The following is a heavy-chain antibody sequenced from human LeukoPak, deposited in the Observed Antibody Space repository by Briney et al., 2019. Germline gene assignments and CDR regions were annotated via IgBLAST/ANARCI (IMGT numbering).Heavy chain of an antibody. D-gene: IGHD3-22*01. V-gene: IGHV3-23*01. CDR3: AKRPRDSSGYYLGAFDG. Sequence: GGSLRLSCTASGFTFSTYAMTWVRQAPGKGLDWVSGIGASGADTYYADSAKGRFTVSRDSSKNTLYLQMSSLRADDTAVYFCAKRPRDSSGYYLGAFDGWGQGTTVTVSS. CDR2: IGASGADT. J-gene: IGHJ3*01. CDR1: GFTFSTYA.